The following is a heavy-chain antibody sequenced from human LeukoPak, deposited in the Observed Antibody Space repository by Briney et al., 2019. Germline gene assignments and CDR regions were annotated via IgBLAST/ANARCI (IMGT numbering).Heavy chain of an antibody. V-gene: IGHV4-59*01. CDR2: IYYSGST. D-gene: IGHD4-17*01. CDR1: GGSINSYH. J-gene: IGHJ4*02. CDR3: ARAPSTVTLDY. Sequence: SETLSLTCTVSGGSINSYHWSWIRQPPGKGLEWIGYIYYSGSTNYNPSLKSRVTISVDTSENQFSLKLSSVTAADTAVYYCARAPSTVTLDYWGQGTLVTVSS.